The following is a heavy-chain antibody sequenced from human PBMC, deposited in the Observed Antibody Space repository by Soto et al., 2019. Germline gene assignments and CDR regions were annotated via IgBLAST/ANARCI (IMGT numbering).Heavy chain of an antibody. CDR2: IFPGDSDT. D-gene: IGHD6-13*01. Sequence: GESLKISCKGSGYNFANYWIGWVRQMPGKGLEWMGMIFPGDSDTKKSPSLQGQITMAVDKSNSSAYLQWRSLKASDTAMYYCAAGYETDLDAFDIWGQGTLVTVS. CDR1: GYNFANYW. CDR3: AAGYETDLDAFDI. J-gene: IGHJ3*02. V-gene: IGHV5-51*01.